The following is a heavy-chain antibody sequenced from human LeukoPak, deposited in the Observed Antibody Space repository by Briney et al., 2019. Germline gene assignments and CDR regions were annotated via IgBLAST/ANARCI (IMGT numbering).Heavy chain of an antibody. Sequence: SSETLSLTCTVSGGSVSSPSYYWSWIRQPPGKALEWIGYIYYSGSTNYNPSLKSRVIISVDMSKNQFSLTLNSVTAADTAVYYCATGIDRSKTGYWGQGTLVTVSS. J-gene: IGHJ4*02. V-gene: IGHV4-61*01. D-gene: IGHD2-2*01. CDR2: IYYSGST. CDR1: GGSVSSPSYY. CDR3: ATGIDRSKTGY.